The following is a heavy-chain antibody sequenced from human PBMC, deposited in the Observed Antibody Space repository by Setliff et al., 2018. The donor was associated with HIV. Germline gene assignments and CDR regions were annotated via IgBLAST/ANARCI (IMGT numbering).Heavy chain of an antibody. V-gene: IGHV3-53*01. D-gene: IGHD3-10*01. CDR3: AKDRDERWFGELLSPFTFDP. CDR2: IYEGGLT. Sequence: GGSLRLSCVASGFALTSNYISWVRQAPGKGLEWVSVIYEGGLTYYADSVEGRFTLSRDISKNTLYLQMNSLRAEDTAVYYCAKDRDERWFGELLSPFTFDPWGQGTPVTVSS. J-gene: IGHJ5*02. CDR1: GFALTSNY.